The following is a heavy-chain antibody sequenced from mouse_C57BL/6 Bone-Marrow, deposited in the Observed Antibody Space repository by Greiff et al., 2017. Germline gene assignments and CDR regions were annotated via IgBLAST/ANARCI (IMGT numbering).Heavy chain of an antibody. Sequence: VQLQQPGAELVKPGASVKLSCKASGYTFTSYWMHWVKQRPGQGLEWIGMIHPNSGSTNYNEKFKSKATLTVDKSSSTAYMQLSSLTSEDSAVYYCAAYDSSFYAMDYWGQGTSVTVSS. V-gene: IGHV1-64*01. CDR3: AAYDSSFYAMDY. CDR2: IHPNSGST. J-gene: IGHJ4*01. D-gene: IGHD2-3*01. CDR1: GYTFTSYW.